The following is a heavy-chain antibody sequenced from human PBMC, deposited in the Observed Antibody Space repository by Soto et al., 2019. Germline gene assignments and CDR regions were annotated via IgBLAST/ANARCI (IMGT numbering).Heavy chain of an antibody. D-gene: IGHD2-15*01. CDR3: ARQGSGSGDNCVSFLDSFDM. J-gene: IGHJ3*02. V-gene: IGHV4-39*01. Sequence: PSETLSLTCTVSGGFGNYYWGWFRQPPGKGLEWIGSIHKIGSTYYSPSLKSRLNLSADMSKNQLSLRLRSVAAADTAVYYCARQGSGSGDNCVSFLDSFDMWGQGTMVTVSS. CDR2: IHKIGST. CDR1: GGFGNYY.